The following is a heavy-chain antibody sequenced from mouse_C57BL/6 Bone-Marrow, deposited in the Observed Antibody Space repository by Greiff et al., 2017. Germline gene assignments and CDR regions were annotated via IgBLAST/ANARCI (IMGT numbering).Heavy chain of an antibody. Sequence: VQLQQSGAELVRPGASVKLSCTASGFNIKDYYMHWVKQRPEQGLEWIGRIDPEDGDTEYAPKFQGKATMTADTSSNKAYLQLSSLTSEDTAVYYCTTLYYGSRNHYWGQGTTLTVSS. CDR3: TTLYYGSRNHY. CDR1: GFNIKDYY. J-gene: IGHJ2*01. V-gene: IGHV14-1*01. CDR2: IDPEDGDT. D-gene: IGHD1-1*01.